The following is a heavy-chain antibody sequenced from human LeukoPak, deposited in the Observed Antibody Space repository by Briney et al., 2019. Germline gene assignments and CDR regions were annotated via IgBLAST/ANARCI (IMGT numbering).Heavy chain of an antibody. CDR2: ISSSSSYI. Sequence: GGSLRLSCAASGFTFSSYAMSWVRQAPGKGLEWVSSISSSSSYIYYADSVKGRFTISRDNAKNSLYLQMNSLRAEDTAVYYCARGSGGHSGYDSNGMDVWGQGTTVTVSS. V-gene: IGHV3-21*04. CDR1: GFTFSSYA. J-gene: IGHJ6*02. D-gene: IGHD5-12*01. CDR3: ARGSGGHSGYDSNGMDV.